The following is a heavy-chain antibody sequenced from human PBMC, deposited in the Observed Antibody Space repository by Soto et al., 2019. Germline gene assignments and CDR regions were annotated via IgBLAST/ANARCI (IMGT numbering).Heavy chain of an antibody. CDR3: ARDWTRGSLGYDDY. CDR1: GGTLSRYN. Sequence: QVQLVKSGAEVKKPGSSVKVSCKASGGTLSRYNLSWVRQDPGQGLEWMGGIIPIFGTANYAQKFQGRVTITADKSTSTAYMELSSLRVDDTSVYDCARDWTRGSLGYDDYWGQGTLVPVSS. J-gene: IGHJ4*02. CDR2: IIPIFGTA. D-gene: IGHD5-12*01. V-gene: IGHV1-69*06.